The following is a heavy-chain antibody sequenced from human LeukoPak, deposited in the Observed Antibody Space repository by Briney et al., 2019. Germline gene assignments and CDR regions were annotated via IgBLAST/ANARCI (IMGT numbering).Heavy chain of an antibody. CDR3: ATYSGYDRTFDY. J-gene: IGHJ4*02. V-gene: IGHV3-48*01. CDR1: GFTFSTYG. CDR2: ISGSSSAI. D-gene: IGHD5-12*01. Sequence: GGSLRLSCAASGFTFSTYGMNWVRQAPGKGLEWVSYISGSSSAINYADSVKGRFTISRDNAKNSLFLQMNSLRAEDTAVYYCATYSGYDRTFDYWGQGTLVTVSS.